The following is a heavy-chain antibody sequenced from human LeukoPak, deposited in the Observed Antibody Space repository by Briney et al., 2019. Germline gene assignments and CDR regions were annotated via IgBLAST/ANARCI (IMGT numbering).Heavy chain of an antibody. J-gene: IGHJ3*02. D-gene: IGHD2-15*01. CDR1: GFTFSNYG. CDR2: IWYDGSKE. Sequence: GGSLRLSCAASGFTFSNYGMHWVRQAPGKGLEWVALIWYDGSKEYYADSVKGRFTISRDNSKNMLYLQMNSLRAEGTTVYYCARGWGSGVYARAFDMWGQGTMVTVSS. V-gene: IGHV3-33*01. CDR3: ARGWGSGVYARAFDM.